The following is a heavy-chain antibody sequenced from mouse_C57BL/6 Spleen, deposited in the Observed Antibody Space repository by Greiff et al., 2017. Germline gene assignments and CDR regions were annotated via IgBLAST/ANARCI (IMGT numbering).Heavy chain of an antibody. Sequence: QVQLQQSGPELVKPGASVKISCKASGYAFSSYWMNWVKQRPGKGLEWIGRIYPGDGDTNYNGKFKGKATLTADTSSSTAYMQLSSLTSEDSAVYSCARRRMYYDYDDDYDAMNYGGQGTSGTAPS. CDR3: ARRRMYYDYDDDYDAMNY. CDR2: IYPGDGDT. J-gene: IGHJ4*01. CDR1: GYAFSSYW. D-gene: IGHD2-4*01. V-gene: IGHV1-82*01.